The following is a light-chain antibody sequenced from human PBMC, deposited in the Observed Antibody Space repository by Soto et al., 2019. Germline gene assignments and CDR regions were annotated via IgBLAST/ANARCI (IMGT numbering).Light chain of an antibody. J-gene: IGKJ4*01. V-gene: IGKV1-12*01. CDR3: QQAYSHPLT. CDR2: GAS. Sequence: DIQMTQSPSSVSASVGDTVTITCRASQGVGVWLGWYQQKPGKAPHLLIYGASGLQVGVPSRFSGSVSGADFTLTISNLQPEDFATYYCQQAYSHPLTLVGGTKVEIK. CDR1: QGVGVW.